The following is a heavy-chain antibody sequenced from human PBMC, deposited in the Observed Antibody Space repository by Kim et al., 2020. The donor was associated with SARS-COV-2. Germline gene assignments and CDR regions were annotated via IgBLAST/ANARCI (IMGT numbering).Heavy chain of an antibody. J-gene: IGHJ3*02. D-gene: IGHD3-9*01. V-gene: IGHV4-39*01. CDR3: ARWGDYDILTGYYPDAFDI. Sequence: SRVTISVDTSQNQFSLKLSSVAAADTAVYYCARWGDYDILTGYYPDAFDIWGQGTMVTVSS.